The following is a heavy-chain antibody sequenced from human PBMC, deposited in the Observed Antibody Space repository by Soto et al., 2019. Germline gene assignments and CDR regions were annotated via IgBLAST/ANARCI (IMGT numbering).Heavy chain of an antibody. V-gene: IGHV1-18*01. J-gene: IGHJ4*02. CDR2: ISAYNGNT. D-gene: IGHD6-19*01. Sequence: EASVKVSCKASGYTFTSYGISWVRQAPGQGLEWMGWISAYNGNTNYAQKLQGRVTMTTDTSTSTVYMELRSLRSDDTAVFYCARDGIVVAGTFDYWGQGTQVTVS. CDR3: ARDGIVVAGTFDY. CDR1: GYTFTSYG.